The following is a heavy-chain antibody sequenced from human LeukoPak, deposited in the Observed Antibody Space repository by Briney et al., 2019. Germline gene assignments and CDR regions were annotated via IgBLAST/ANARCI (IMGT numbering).Heavy chain of an antibody. CDR3: ARGPSGYHNT. J-gene: IGHJ4*02. CDR1: GFTFSSYD. V-gene: IGHV3-23*01. Sequence: GGSLRLSCAASGFTFSSYDMSWVRQAPGKGLEWVSGISGSGGSTYYADSVKGRFTISRDNSKNTLYLQMNSLRAEDTAVYYCARGPSGYHNTGGQGTLVTVSS. CDR2: ISGSGGST. D-gene: IGHD5-12*01.